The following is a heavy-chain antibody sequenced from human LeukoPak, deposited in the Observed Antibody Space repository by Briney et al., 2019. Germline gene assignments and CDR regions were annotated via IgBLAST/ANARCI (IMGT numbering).Heavy chain of an antibody. CDR3: ARAVTVTKRSYFFYMAV. J-gene: IGHJ6*03. CDR1: GYTLTEFS. Sequence: SCKVPGYTLTEFSMHWVRQAPGKGLEWVAVISYDGSNKYYADSVKGRFTISRDNSKNTLYLQMNSLRAEDTAVYYCARAVTVTKRSYFFYMAVWGKGTTVIVSS. CDR2: ISYDGSNK. V-gene: IGHV3-33*05. D-gene: IGHD4-17*01.